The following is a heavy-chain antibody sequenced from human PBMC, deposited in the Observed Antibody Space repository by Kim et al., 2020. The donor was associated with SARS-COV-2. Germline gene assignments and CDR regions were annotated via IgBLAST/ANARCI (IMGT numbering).Heavy chain of an antibody. CDR3: ARANYDILTGYYINYYYYCMDV. CDR1: GFTFSSYS. CDR2: ISSSSSYI. V-gene: IGHV3-21*01. Sequence: GGSLRLSCAASGFTFSSYSMNWVRQAPGKGLEWVSSISSSSSYIYYADSVKGRFTISRDNAKNSLYLQMNSLRAEDTAVYYCARANYDILTGYYINYYYYCMDVWGQGTTVTVSS. D-gene: IGHD3-9*01. J-gene: IGHJ6*02.